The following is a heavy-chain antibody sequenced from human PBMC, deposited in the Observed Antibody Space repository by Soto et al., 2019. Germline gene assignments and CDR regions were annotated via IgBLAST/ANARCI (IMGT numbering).Heavy chain of an antibody. J-gene: IGHJ5*02. CDR1: GFTFSSYW. Sequence: GGSLRLSCAASGFTFSSYWMTWVRQAPGKGLECVANIKQDGSDTYYVDSVKGRFTISRDNAKNSLYLQMNSLRAEDTAVYYCARQTRAPESWGQGTLVTV. CDR2: IKQDGSDT. CDR3: ARQTRAPES. V-gene: IGHV3-7*03. D-gene: IGHD3-10*01.